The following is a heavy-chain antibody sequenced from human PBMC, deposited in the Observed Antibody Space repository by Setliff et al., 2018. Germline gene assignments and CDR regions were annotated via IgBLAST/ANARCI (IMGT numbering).Heavy chain of an antibody. CDR3: ERLVRYCTTTTCQRTSGDDF. Sequence: GASVKVSCKASGYTFTNYGITWVRQAPGQGLEWMGWISPHTGNTFYAPQFQGRVNMTTDTSTNTAYMDLRSLRTDDTAVYYCERLVRYCTTTTCQRTSGDDFWGQGTLVTVSS. CDR2: ISPHTGNT. V-gene: IGHV1-18*01. J-gene: IGHJ4*02. D-gene: IGHD2-2*01. CDR1: GYTFTNYG.